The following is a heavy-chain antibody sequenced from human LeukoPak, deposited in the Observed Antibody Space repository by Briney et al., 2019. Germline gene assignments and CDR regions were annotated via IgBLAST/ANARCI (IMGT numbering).Heavy chain of an antibody. V-gene: IGHV3-23*01. CDR2: ISGSGGST. CDR3: AKVAHFSYYGSGSYPEFDY. CDR1: GFTFSSYA. J-gene: IGHJ4*02. D-gene: IGHD3-10*01. Sequence: PGGSLRLSCAASGFTFSSYAMSWVRQAPGKGLEWVSAISGSGGSTYYADSVKGRFTISRDNSKNTLYLQMNSLRAEDTAVYYCAKVAHFSYYGSGSYPEFDYWGQGTLVTVSS.